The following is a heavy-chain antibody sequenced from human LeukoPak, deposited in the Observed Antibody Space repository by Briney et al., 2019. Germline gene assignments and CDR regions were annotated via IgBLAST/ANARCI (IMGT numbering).Heavy chain of an antibody. J-gene: IGHJ6*03. Sequence: GASVTVSCKASGGTFSSYAISWVRQAPGQGLEWMGGIIPIFGTANYAQKFQGRVTITADESTSTAYMELSSLRSEDTAVYYCARTGNCSGGSCYGYYYYYMDVWGKGTTVTVSS. V-gene: IGHV1-69*01. CDR1: GGTFSSYA. CDR2: IIPIFGTA. D-gene: IGHD2-15*01. CDR3: ARTGNCSGGSCYGYYYYYMDV.